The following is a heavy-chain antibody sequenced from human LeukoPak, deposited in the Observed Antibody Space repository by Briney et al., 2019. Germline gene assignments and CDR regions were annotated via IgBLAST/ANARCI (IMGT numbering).Heavy chain of an antibody. CDR1: GFAFSGFA. Sequence: GGSLRLSCSASGFAFSGFAMGWVRQAPGKGLEWVSSISGSGGSTYYADSVEGRFTVSRDNSKSTLFLLMNSLRAEDTALYYCARGRGGDYVPSRFDYWGQGILVTVSS. CDR3: ARGRGGDYVPSRFDY. V-gene: IGHV3-23*01. CDR2: ISGSGGST. J-gene: IGHJ4*02. D-gene: IGHD4-17*01.